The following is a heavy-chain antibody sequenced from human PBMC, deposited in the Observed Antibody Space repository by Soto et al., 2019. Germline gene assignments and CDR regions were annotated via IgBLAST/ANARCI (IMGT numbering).Heavy chain of an antibody. CDR2: IYSGGNT. D-gene: IGHD6-13*01. Sequence: EVQLVETGGGLIQPGGTLRLSCAASGLPVSDNYMSWVRQAPGKGLEWVSIIYSGGNTYYADSVKGRFTISRDNSPNTLSLQMDRLRAEDTAVYYFARRYITSWFPDYWGPGNPGHRLL. CDR1: GLPVSDNY. V-gene: IGHV3-53*02. J-gene: IGHJ4*02. CDR3: ARRYITSWFPDY.